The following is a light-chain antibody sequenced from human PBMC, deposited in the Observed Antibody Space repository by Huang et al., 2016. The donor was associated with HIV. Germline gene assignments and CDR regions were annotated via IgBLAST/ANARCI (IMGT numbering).Light chain of an antibody. J-gene: IGKJ4*01. CDR1: QSVNNY. CDR2: DAS. Sequence: EIVLTQSPATLSLSPGERATLSCRASQSVNNYLAWYQQRPGQAPRLLLYDASNRATGIPARFSGSGSGTDFTLTISSLEPEDFAVYYCQQRSNWPLTFGGGTKVEIK. CDR3: QQRSNWPLT. V-gene: IGKV3-11*01.